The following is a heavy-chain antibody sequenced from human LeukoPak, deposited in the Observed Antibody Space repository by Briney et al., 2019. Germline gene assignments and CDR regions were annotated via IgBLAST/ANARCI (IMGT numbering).Heavy chain of an antibody. CDR3: ARDSRYEVINGGIDY. V-gene: IGHV3-53*01. D-gene: IGHD3-22*01. Sequence: QAGGSLRLSCAASGFTVSSNYMSWVRQAPGKGLEWVSVIYSGGSTYYADSVKGRFTISRDNSKNTLYLQMNSLRAEDTAVYCCARDSRYEVINGGIDYWGQGTLVTVSS. CDR1: GFTVSSNY. CDR2: IYSGGST. J-gene: IGHJ4*02.